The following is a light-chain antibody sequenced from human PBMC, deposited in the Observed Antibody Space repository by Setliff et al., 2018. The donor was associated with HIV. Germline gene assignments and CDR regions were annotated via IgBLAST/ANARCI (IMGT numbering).Light chain of an antibody. J-gene: IGLJ1*01. Sequence: QSALTQPRSVSGSPGQSVTISCTGTGSDAGGYNYVSWYQQHPGKAPKLIVSDVTKRPSGVPNRFSGSKSGNTASLTISGLQAEDEADYYCCSFANSYTSLYVFGTGTKVTVL. CDR1: GSDAGGYNY. CDR3: CSFANSYTSLYV. CDR2: DVT. V-gene: IGLV2-11*02.